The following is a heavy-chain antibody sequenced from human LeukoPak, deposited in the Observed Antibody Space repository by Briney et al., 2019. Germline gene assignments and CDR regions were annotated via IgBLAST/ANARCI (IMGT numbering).Heavy chain of an antibody. D-gene: IGHD1-14*01. CDR2: IYYSGNT. Sequence: PSETLSLTCTVSGGSISSSSYYWGWIRQPPGKGLEWVGTIYYSGNTYYNPSLKSRVTMSVDTSKNQFSLSLSSVTAADTAVYYCASLLRITIRPRQIDYWGQGTLVTVSS. J-gene: IGHJ4*02. V-gene: IGHV4-39*01. CDR3: ASLLRITIRPRQIDY. CDR1: GGSISSSSYY.